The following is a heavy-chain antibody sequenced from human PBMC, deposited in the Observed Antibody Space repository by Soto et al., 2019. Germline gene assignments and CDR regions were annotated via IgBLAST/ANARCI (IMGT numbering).Heavy chain of an antibody. Sequence: SETLSLTCTVSGGSISSYYWSWIRQPPGKGLEWIGYIYYSGSTNYNPSLKSRVTISVDTSKNQFSLKLSSVTAADTAVYYCARALILTGYYIHDAFDIWGQXTMVTVS. D-gene: IGHD3-9*01. CDR1: GGSISSYY. CDR3: ARALILTGYYIHDAFDI. CDR2: IYYSGST. V-gene: IGHV4-59*01. J-gene: IGHJ3*02.